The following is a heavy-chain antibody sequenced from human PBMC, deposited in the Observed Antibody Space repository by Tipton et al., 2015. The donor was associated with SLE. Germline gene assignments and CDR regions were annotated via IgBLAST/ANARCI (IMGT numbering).Heavy chain of an antibody. Sequence: QSGAEVKKPGASVRVSCKSSGYTFTDYYMHWVRQAPGQGLEWMGRINPNSGDTDSAQKFQGRVTMTRDTSISTAYMELSRVTSDDTAVYYCARALDSSSPANWFDPWGQGTLVTVSS. CDR1: GYTFTDYY. D-gene: IGHD6-13*01. CDR2: INPNSGDT. J-gene: IGHJ5*02. V-gene: IGHV1-2*06. CDR3: ARALDSSSPANWFDP.